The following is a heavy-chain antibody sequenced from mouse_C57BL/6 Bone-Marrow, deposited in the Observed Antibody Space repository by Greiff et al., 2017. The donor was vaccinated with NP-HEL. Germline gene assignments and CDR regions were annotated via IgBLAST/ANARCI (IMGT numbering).Heavy chain of an antibody. CDR2: IYPRSGNT. Sequence: QVQLQQSGAELARPGASVKLSCKASGYTFTSYGISWVKQRTGQGLEWIGEIYPRSGNTYYNEKFKGKATLTADKSSSTAYMELRSLTSEDSAVYFCASHYYCSSLFAYWGQGTLVTVSA. CDR3: ASHYYCSSLFAY. D-gene: IGHD1-1*01. J-gene: IGHJ3*01. V-gene: IGHV1-81*01. CDR1: GYTFTSYG.